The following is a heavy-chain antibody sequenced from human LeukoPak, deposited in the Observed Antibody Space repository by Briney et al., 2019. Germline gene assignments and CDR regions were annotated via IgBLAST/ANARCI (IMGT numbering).Heavy chain of an antibody. D-gene: IGHD5-18*01. J-gene: IGHJ6*02. CDR2: INTNTGNP. Sequence: ASVKVSCKASGYTFTGYYMHWVRQAPGQGLEWMGWINTNTGNPTYAQGFTGRFVFSLDTSVSTAYLQISSLKAEDTAVYYCARGGQLYYYYYGMDVWGQGTTVTVSS. CDR3: ARGGQLYYYYYGMDV. CDR1: GYTFTGYY. V-gene: IGHV7-4-1*02.